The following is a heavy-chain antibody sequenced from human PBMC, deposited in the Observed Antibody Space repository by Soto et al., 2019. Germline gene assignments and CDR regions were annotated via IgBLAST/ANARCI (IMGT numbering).Heavy chain of an antibody. CDR2: MNPNSGNT. CDR3: AGGGGQRTPGYYYYGMDV. V-gene: IGHV1-8*01. Sequence: GASVKVSCKSSGYTFTSYDINCVRQATGQGLEWMGWMNPNSGNTGYAQKFQGRVTMTRNTSISTAYMELSIRRSEDTAVDYCAGGGGQRTPGYYYYGMDVWGQGTTVTVSS. J-gene: IGHJ6*02. D-gene: IGHD6-25*01. CDR1: GYTFTSYD.